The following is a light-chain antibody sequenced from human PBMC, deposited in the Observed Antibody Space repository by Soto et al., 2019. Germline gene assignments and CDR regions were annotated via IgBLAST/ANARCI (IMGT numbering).Light chain of an antibody. CDR2: DVS. Sequence: QSVLTQPASVSGSPALSINISCTGTSSDVGGYNYVSWYQHHPGKAPKLIIYDVSNRPSGVSNPFSGSKSGNTASLTISGLQPEDEADYYCSSYTTSNTRQIVFGTGTKVTVL. CDR1: SSDVGGYNY. CDR3: SSYTTSNTRQIV. J-gene: IGLJ1*01. V-gene: IGLV2-14*03.